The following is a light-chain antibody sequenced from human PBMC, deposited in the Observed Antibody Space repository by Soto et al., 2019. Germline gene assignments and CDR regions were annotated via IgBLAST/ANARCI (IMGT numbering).Light chain of an antibody. CDR2: STS. J-gene: IGKJ1*01. CDR3: LQHYTYPRT. V-gene: IGKV1-17*01. CDR1: RGIGTA. Sequence: DIPMTQCPSSMFGSXGDRVTIPCRPCRGIGTALGGYRQKPGRAPELXXYSTSSLQTGVPPRFSGSGSGTEFSLPITSLQPEDFATYYCLQHYTYPRTSGQRTKV.